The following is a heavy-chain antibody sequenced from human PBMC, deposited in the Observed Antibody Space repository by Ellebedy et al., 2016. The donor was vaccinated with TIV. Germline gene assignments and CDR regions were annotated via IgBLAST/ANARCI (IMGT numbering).Heavy chain of an antibody. CDR3: ARDFQWSVDS. CDR1: GFTFSTYH. Sequence: GESLKISCSASGFTFSTYHMQWLRQAPGKGLEWISYVNSRGSPMYYADSVRGRFFIARDNGKNSLYLQMNSLRDEDTDVYYCARDFQWSVDSWGQGTLVTVSS. V-gene: IGHV3-48*02. J-gene: IGHJ4*02. CDR2: VNSRGSPM. D-gene: IGHD6-19*01.